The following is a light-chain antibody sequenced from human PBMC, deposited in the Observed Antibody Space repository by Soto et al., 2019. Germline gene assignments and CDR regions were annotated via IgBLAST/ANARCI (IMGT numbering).Light chain of an antibody. Sequence: EIVLTQSPGTLSLSPGERATLSCRASQSISSNYSAWYQQKPGQAPRLLIYGASSRATGIPDRFSGSGSGTDFPLTISRLDPEDSAVYYCQQYGSSWTFGQGTRVDIK. CDR2: GAS. V-gene: IGKV3-20*01. CDR1: QSISSNY. CDR3: QQYGSSWT. J-gene: IGKJ1*01.